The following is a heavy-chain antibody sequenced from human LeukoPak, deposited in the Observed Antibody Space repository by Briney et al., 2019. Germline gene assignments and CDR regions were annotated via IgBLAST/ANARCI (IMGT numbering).Heavy chain of an antibody. V-gene: IGHV4-4*07. Sequence: SETLSLTCTVSGDSISSYYWSWIRQPAGKGLEWIGRIYTGGSTNYNPSLKSRVTISVDKSKNQFSLKLNSVTAADTALYYCAKDGLYYDLSTHIYYFDYWGQGTLVAVSS. CDR3: AKDGLYYDLSTHIYYFDY. CDR2: IYTGGST. J-gene: IGHJ4*02. CDR1: GDSISSYY. D-gene: IGHD3-16*01.